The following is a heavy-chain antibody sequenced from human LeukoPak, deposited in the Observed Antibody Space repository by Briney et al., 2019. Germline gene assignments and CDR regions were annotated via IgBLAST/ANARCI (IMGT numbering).Heavy chain of an antibody. J-gene: IGHJ4*02. CDR2: IWYDGSNK. Sequence: PGGSLRLSCATSGFTFSSHAMHWVRQAPGKGLEWVAVIWYDGSNKYYADSVKGRFTISRDSSKNTLYLQMSSLRAEDTAVYYCARALNRHTEFYFDYWGQGTLVTVSS. CDR1: GFTFSSHA. V-gene: IGHV3-33*01. CDR3: ARALNRHTEFYFDY. D-gene: IGHD1-14*01.